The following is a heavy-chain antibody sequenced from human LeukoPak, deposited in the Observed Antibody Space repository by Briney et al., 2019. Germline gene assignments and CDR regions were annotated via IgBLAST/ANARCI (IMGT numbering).Heavy chain of an antibody. V-gene: IGHV3-21*01. CDR3: AKGFRSAYFDY. Sequence: GGSLRLSCAASGFTFSSYSMSWVRQGPGKGLEWVSSISSSSTYKYYAGSVKGRFTISRDNAKNSLYLQMNSLRAEDTALYYCAKGFRSAYFDYWGQGTLVTVSS. J-gene: IGHJ4*02. CDR2: ISSSSTYK. CDR1: GFTFSSYS.